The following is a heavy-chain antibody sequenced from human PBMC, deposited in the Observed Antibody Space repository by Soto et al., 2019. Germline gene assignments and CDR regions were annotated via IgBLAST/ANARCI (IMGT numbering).Heavy chain of an antibody. CDR3: ARGVAAAGRGWFDP. D-gene: IGHD6-13*01. CDR1: VGSVSGYY. J-gene: IGHJ5*02. Sequence: SETLSLTCAVYVGSVSGYYWSWIRQPPGKGLEWIGEINHSGSTNYNPSLKSRVTISVDTSKNQFSLKLSSVTAADTAVYYCARGVAAAGRGWFDPWGQGTLVTVSS. CDR2: INHSGST. V-gene: IGHV4-34*01.